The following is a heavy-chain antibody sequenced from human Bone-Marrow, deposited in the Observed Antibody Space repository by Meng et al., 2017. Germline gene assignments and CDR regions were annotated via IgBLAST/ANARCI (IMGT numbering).Heavy chain of an antibody. V-gene: IGHV3-30*01. CDR1: GFTFSSYA. CDR3: ARFFPHYDSSADFAY. J-gene: IGHJ4*01. Sequence: GGSLRLSCAASGFTFSSYAMHWVRQAPGKGLEWVAVISYDGSNKYYADSVKGRFTISRDNSKNTLYLQMNSLRAEDTAVYYCARFFPHYDSSADFAYWGHGNLVNGAS. CDR2: ISYDGSNK. D-gene: IGHD3-22*01.